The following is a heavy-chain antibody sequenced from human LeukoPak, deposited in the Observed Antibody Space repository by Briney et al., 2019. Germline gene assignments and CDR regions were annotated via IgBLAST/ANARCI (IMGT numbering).Heavy chain of an antibody. Sequence: GASVKVSCKASGYTFTSYDINWVRQATGQGLEWMGWMNPNSGNTGYAQKFQGRVTITRNTSISTAYMELSSLRSEDTAVYYCARVHDYSKEFDPWGHGTLVTVFS. CDR3: ARVHDYSKEFDP. V-gene: IGHV1-8*03. CDR1: GYTFTSYD. CDR2: MNPNSGNT. D-gene: IGHD4-11*01. J-gene: IGHJ5*02.